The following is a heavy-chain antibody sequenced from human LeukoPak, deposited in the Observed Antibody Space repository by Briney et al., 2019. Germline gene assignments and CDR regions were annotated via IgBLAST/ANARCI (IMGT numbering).Heavy chain of an antibody. CDR1: GGTFSSYA. D-gene: IGHD6-13*01. CDR3: AIASSGAAADYYFDY. J-gene: IGHJ4*02. CDR2: IIPIFGTA. Sequence: SVKVSCKASGGTFSSYAISWVRQAPGQGLEWMGGIIPIFGTANYAQKFQGRVTITADESTSTAYMELSSLRSKDTAVYYCAIASSGAAADYYFDYWGQGTLVTVSS. V-gene: IGHV1-69*13.